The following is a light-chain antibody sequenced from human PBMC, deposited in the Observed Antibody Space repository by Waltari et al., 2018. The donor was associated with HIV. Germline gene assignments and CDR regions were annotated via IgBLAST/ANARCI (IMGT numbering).Light chain of an antibody. Sequence: SYELTQTPSVSVPPGQTAKIMCSVVTLPRNSVYWYQQKAGQAPVMIIFQDTKRPSDIPARFSASSAGTTATLTISGVQAEDEADYFCQSAHNSDVIFGGGTKLTVL. CDR1: TLPRNS. V-gene: IGLV3-25*03. CDR2: QDT. CDR3: QSAHNSDVI. J-gene: IGLJ2*01.